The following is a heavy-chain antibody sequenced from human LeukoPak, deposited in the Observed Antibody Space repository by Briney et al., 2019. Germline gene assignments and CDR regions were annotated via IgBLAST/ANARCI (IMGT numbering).Heavy chain of an antibody. CDR1: GGSISSGGYS. V-gene: IGHV4-30-2*01. Sequence: SETLSLTCAVSGGSISSGGYSWSWIRQPPGKGLEWIGYIYHSGSTYYNPSLKSRVTISVDRSKNQFSLKLSSVTAADTAVYYCARSGRGSGDGYFDYWGQGTLVTVSS. CDR2: IYHSGST. J-gene: IGHJ4*02. CDR3: ARSGRGSGDGYFDY. D-gene: IGHD3-10*01.